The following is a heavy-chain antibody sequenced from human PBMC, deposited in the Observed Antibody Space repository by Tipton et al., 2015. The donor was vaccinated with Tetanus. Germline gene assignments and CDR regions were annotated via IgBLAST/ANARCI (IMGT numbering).Heavy chain of an antibody. CDR1: GGSISSSSYF. CDR3: ARPGGSSWYTHYLDY. CDR2: IYYSGST. V-gene: IGHV4-39*01. D-gene: IGHD6-13*01. Sequence: TLSLTCTVSGGSISSSSYFLGWIRQPPGKGLEWIGSIYYSGSTYYNPSLKSRVTISVDTSKNQFSLKLSSVTAADTAVYYCARPGGSSWYTHYLDYWGQGTLVTVSS. J-gene: IGHJ4*02.